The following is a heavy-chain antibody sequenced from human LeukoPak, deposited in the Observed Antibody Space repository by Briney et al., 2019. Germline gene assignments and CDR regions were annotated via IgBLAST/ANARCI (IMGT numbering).Heavy chain of an antibody. CDR1: GFTFSSYW. D-gene: IGHD1-1*01. CDR3: ARDSPRTGP. J-gene: IGHJ5*02. CDR2: IDGDGRIA. V-gene: IGHV3-74*01. Sequence: QSGGSLRLSCAASGFTFSSYWVHWVRQVPGQGLVWVSHIDGDGRIAHYGDSVKGRFTISRDDAKNTVYLQMDSLRAEDTAVYYRARDSPRTGPWGQGILVIVSS.